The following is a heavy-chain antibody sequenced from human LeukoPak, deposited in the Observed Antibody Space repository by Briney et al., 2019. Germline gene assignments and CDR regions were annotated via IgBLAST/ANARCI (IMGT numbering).Heavy chain of an antibody. CDR3: ARARDILTGYDYYYYMDV. J-gene: IGHJ6*03. CDR2: IIPILGTA. CDR1: GGTFSSYA. Sequence: SVKVSCKASGGTFSSYATSWVRQAPGQGLEWMGGIIPILGTANYAQKFQGRVTITTDESTSTAYMELSSLRSEDTAVYYCARARDILTGYDYYYYMDVWGKGTTVTVSS. D-gene: IGHD3-9*01. V-gene: IGHV1-69*05.